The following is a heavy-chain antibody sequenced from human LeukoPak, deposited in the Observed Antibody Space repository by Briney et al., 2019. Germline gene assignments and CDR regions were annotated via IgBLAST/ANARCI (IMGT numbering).Heavy chain of an antibody. CDR2: IIPIFGTA. V-gene: IGHV1-69*05. Sequence: SVKVSCKASGGTFSSYAISWVRQAPGQGLEWMGRIIPIFGTANYAQKFQGRVTITTDESTSTAYMELSSLRSEDTAVYYCSRDPYYYDSSGNYRDWGQGTLVTVSS. CDR1: GGTFSSYA. CDR3: SRDPYYYDSSGNYRD. J-gene: IGHJ4*02. D-gene: IGHD3-22*01.